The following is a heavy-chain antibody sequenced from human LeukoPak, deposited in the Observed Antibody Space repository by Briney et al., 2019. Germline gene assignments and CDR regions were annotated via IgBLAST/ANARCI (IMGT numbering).Heavy chain of an antibody. J-gene: IGHJ6*02. CDR3: ARDCNGGSCYSYYYYGMDV. Sequence: SETLSLTCAVYGGSFSGYYWSWIRQPPGKGLEWIGEINHSGSTNYNPSLKSRVTISVDTSKNQFSLKLSSVTAADTAVYYCARDCNGGSCYSYYYYGMDVWGQGTTVTVSS. V-gene: IGHV4-34*01. CDR1: GGSFSGYY. CDR2: INHSGST. D-gene: IGHD2-15*01.